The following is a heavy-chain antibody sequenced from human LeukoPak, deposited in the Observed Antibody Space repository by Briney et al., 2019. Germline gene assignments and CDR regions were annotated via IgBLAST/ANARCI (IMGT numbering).Heavy chain of an antibody. CDR1: GGSISSNTYY. Sequence: PSETLSLTCTVSGGSISSNTYYWGWIRQPPGKGLEWIGSIYYSGSTYYNPSLKSRVTISVDTSKNQFSLKLNSVTAADTAVYYCARRTAVAGGGGGAFDIWGQGTMVTVSS. J-gene: IGHJ3*02. CDR3: ARRTAVAGGGGGAFDI. D-gene: IGHD6-19*01. V-gene: IGHV4-39*01. CDR2: IYYSGST.